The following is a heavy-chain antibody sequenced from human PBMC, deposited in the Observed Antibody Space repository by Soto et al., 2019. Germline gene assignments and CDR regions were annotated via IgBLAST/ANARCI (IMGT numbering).Heavy chain of an antibody. J-gene: IGHJ4*02. CDR3: AGAGGIAAPGILGY. D-gene: IGHD6-13*01. V-gene: IGHV3-66*01. CDR2: IYSDVST. CDR1: GFIVSTTY. Sequence: EVQLVESGGGLVQPGGSLRLSCVASGFIVSTTYMSWVRQAPGKGLVRVSIIYSDVSTSYADSVKDRFIISRDSAKNTVHLQMNSLRAEDTAVYYCAGAGGIAAPGILGYWGQGTLVTVSS.